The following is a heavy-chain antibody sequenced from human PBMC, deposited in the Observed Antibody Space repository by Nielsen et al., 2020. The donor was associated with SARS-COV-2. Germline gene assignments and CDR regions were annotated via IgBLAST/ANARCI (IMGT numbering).Heavy chain of an antibody. CDR3: ARLSATLVGASY. Sequence: ASVKVSCKASGYAFTSYYMHWVRQAPGQGLEWMGIINPSGGSTSYAQKFQGRVTMTRDTSTSTVYMELSSLRSEDTAVYYCARLSATLVGASYWGQGTLVTVSS. D-gene: IGHD1-26*01. V-gene: IGHV1-46*01. CDR1: GYAFTSYY. J-gene: IGHJ4*02. CDR2: INPSGGST.